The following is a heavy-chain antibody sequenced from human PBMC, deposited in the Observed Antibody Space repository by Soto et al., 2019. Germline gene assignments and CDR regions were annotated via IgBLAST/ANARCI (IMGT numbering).Heavy chain of an antibody. CDR1: GGSISSSSDY. V-gene: IGHV4-39*01. CDR3: PRRLKVFSPYFDC. Sequence: QLQLQESGPGLVKPSETLSLTCTVSGGSISSSSDYWGWIRQPPGKGLEWIGSFYFSGSTYYNPSLKSRVTISVDTPRNQFSLKLSSVTAADTAVYYCPRRLKVFSPYFDCWGQGTLVTVSS. D-gene: IGHD5-12*01. CDR2: FYFSGST. J-gene: IGHJ4*02.